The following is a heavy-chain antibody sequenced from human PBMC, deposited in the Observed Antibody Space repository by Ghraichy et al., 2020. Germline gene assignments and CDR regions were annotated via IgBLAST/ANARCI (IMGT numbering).Heavy chain of an antibody. D-gene: IGHD3-10*01. Sequence: GGSLRLSCAASGFTLNTYDMSWVRQAPGTGLEWISIIRGSGGSTHYAESVKGRFTISRDNSKNTLFLQMNSLRAEDTAVYYCAKCIRCVRGLIYYGMDVWGQGTTVTVSS. J-gene: IGHJ6*02. V-gene: IGHV3-23*01. CDR1: GFTLNTYD. CDR2: IRGSGGST. CDR3: AKCIRCVRGLIYYGMDV.